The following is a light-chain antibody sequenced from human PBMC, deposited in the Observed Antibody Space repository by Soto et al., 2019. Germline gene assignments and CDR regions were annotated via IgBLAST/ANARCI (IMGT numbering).Light chain of an antibody. Sequence: EIESTQSPATLSRSPWERATLSCRASQSVSIFLVWYQQKPGQAPRLLIYDAVNRVTGIPARFSGSGSGTDFTLNISSLEPEDFAVYYCQQRSNAWTFGQGTKVDIK. CDR3: QQRSNAWT. CDR1: QSVSIF. V-gene: IGKV3-11*01. CDR2: DAV. J-gene: IGKJ1*01.